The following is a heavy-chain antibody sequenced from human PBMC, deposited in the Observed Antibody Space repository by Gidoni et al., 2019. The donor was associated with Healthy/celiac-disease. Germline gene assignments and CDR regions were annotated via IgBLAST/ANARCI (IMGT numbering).Heavy chain of an antibody. Sequence: EVQLLQSGAEVIQPGESLKISCKASGYIFTSYWIGWVRQMPGKGLECMGIVYPGDSDTRYSPSFQGQVTISDDKSISTAYLQWSSLKASDTAMYYCARHRSSSWYNWYFDLWGRGTLVTVSS. CDR2: VYPGDSDT. J-gene: IGHJ2*01. D-gene: IGHD6-13*01. CDR1: GYIFTSYW. CDR3: ARHRSSSWYNWYFDL. V-gene: IGHV5-51*01.